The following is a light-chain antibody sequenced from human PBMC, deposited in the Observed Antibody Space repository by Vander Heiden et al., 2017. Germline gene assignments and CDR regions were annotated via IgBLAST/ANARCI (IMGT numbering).Light chain of an antibody. J-gene: IGLJ2*01. CDR2: ANA. CDR3: GTWESSLGAQV. Sequence: AQKVIISFSGTSSNISNSYVSWYQQVPGTAPKLLIFANAQRPSGIPDRLSASKSGSSASLDITGLQTGDEADYYCGTWESSLGAQVFGGGTTLAVL. CDR1: SSNISNSY. V-gene: IGLV1-51*02.